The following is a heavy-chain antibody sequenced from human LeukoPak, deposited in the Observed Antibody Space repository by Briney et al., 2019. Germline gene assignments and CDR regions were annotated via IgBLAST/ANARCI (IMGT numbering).Heavy chain of an antibody. CDR2: VNPNSGNT. D-gene: IGHD3-16*01. V-gene: IGHV1-8*01. CDR3: ARVIWGPVDYYYMDV. CDR1: GYTFTSYD. J-gene: IGHJ6*03. Sequence: ASVKVSCKASGYTFTSYDINWVRQATGQGVEWMGGVNPNSGNTGYAQKFQGRVTMTRNTSISTAYMELSSLRSEDTAVYYCARVIWGPVDYYYMDVWGKGTTVTVSS.